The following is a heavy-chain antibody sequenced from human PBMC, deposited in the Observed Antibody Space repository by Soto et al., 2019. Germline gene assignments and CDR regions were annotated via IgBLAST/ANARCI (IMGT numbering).Heavy chain of an antibody. CDR3: AREQGRGGMDV. Sequence: ASVKVSCKASGYTFTGYYMHWVLQAPGQGLEWMGWINPNSGGTNYAQKFQGWVTMTRDTSISTAYMELSRLRSDDTAVYYCAREQGRGGMDVWVQGTTVTVSS. J-gene: IGHJ6*02. V-gene: IGHV1-2*04. D-gene: IGHD3-10*01. CDR2: INPNSGGT. CDR1: GYTFTGYY.